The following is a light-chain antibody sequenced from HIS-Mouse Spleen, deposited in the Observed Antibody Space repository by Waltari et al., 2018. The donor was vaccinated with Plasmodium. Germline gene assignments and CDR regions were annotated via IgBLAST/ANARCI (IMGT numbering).Light chain of an antibody. V-gene: IGLV3-10*01. Sequence: SYELTQPPSVSVSPGQTARLTCSGDALPNKYASSYQQKPGQAPVLVIYEDSKLPSGIPGRFSGSSSGTMATLTISGAQVEDEADYYCYSTDSSGNHRVFGGGTKLTVL. CDR1: ALPNKY. CDR2: EDS. CDR3: YSTDSSGNHRV. J-gene: IGLJ3*02.